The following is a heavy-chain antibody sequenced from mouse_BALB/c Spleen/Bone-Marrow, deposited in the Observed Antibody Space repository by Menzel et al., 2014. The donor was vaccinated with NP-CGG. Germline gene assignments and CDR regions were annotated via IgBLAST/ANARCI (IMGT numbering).Heavy chain of an antibody. Sequence: EVKLVESGGGLVQPGGSLRLSCTTSGFTFTDYYMSWVRQPPGXXXEWLALIRNKAYGYTTEYSASVRGRFTISRDNSQSILYLQMNTLRAEDSATYYCARFPMDYWGQGTSVTVSS. V-gene: IGHV7-3*02. J-gene: IGHJ4*01. CDR3: ARFPMDY. CDR2: IRNKAYGYTT. CDR1: GFTFTDYY.